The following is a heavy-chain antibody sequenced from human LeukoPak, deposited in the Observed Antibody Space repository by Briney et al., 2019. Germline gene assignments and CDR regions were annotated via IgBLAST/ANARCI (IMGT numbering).Heavy chain of an antibody. CDR3: AKGFWNLDY. CDR2: ISSSGGST. CDR1: GFTFSSYA. D-gene: IGHD1-1*01. Sequence: SGGSLRLSCAASGFTFSSYAMSWVRQDLGRGLEWVSAISSSGGSTYYADSVKGRFTISRDNSKNTLYLQMNSLRGEDTAEYYCAKGFWNLDYWGQGTLVTVSS. V-gene: IGHV3-23*01. J-gene: IGHJ4*02.